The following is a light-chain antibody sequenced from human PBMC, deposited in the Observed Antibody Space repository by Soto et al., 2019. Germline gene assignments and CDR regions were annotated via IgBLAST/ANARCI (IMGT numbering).Light chain of an antibody. Sequence: EIPMTQSPSSLSASVGDRVTITCRASQSISTYLNWYQQKPGKAPKLLIYAASSLQSGVPSRFSGSGSGTDFTLTITSLQPEDFATYYCQQSYSTPPMYTFGQGTKLEIK. CDR2: AAS. CDR1: QSISTY. J-gene: IGKJ2*01. V-gene: IGKV1-39*01. CDR3: QQSYSTPPMYT.